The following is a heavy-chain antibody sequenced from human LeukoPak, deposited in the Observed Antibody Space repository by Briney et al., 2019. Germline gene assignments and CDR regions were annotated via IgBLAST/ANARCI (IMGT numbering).Heavy chain of an antibody. J-gene: IGHJ4*02. V-gene: IGHV3-30*18. Sequence: PGGSLRLSCAASGFTFSSYAMSWVRQAPGKGLEWVAVISYDGSNKYYADSVKGRFTISRDNSKNTLYLQMNSLRAEDTAVYYCAKGRTVTTYSSPSGYWGQGTLVTVSS. CDR2: ISYDGSNK. CDR3: AKGRTVTTYSSPSGY. CDR1: GFTFSSYA. D-gene: IGHD4-17*01.